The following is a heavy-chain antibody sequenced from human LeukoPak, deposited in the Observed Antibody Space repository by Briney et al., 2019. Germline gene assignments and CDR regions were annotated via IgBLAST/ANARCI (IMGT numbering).Heavy chain of an antibody. J-gene: IGHJ6*03. D-gene: IGHD5-12*01. CDR2: ISYDGSNK. V-gene: IGHV3-30*04. CDR3: ARSLATSYYYMDV. CDR1: GFTFSKYA. Sequence: PGGSLRLSCAASGFTFSKYAMHWVRQAPGKGLEWVAVISYDGSNKFYADSVKGRFTISRDNSKNTLHLQMNSLRAEDTAVYYCARSLATSYYYMDVWGKGTTVTVSS.